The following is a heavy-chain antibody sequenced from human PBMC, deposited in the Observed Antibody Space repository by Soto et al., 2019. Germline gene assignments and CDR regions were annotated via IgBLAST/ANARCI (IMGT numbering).Heavy chain of an antibody. CDR1: GYTFTSYY. V-gene: IGHV1-46*01. Sequence: GASVKVSCKASGYTFTSYYMHWVRQAPGQGLEWMGIINPSGGSTSYAQKFQGRVTMTRDTSTSTVYMELSSLRSEDTAVYYCARGTVGATIYYYCGMDVWGQGTTVTVSS. J-gene: IGHJ6*02. CDR2: INPSGGST. D-gene: IGHD1-26*01. CDR3: ARGTVGATIYYYCGMDV.